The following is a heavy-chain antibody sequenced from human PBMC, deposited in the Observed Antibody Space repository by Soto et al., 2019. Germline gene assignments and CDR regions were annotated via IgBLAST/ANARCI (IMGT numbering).Heavy chain of an antibody. CDR1: GYTFTSYG. D-gene: IGHD3-22*01. J-gene: IGHJ4*02. CDR2: ITANNVNT. CDR3: ARDMGGYYFEPNDY. Sequence: ASVKVSCKTSGYTFTSYGISWVRQAPGQGLEWMGWITANNVNTNYAQKFQGRVTMTTDTSTATAYMELRSLRSDDTAVYYCARDMGGYYFEPNDYWGQGALVTVSS. V-gene: IGHV1-18*01.